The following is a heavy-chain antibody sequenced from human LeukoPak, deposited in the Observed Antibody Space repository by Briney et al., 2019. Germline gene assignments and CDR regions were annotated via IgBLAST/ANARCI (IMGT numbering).Heavy chain of an antibody. CDR3: ARVRAYSSLGVWSYWYFDL. Sequence: PSGTLSLTCAVSGGSISSSDWWSWVRQAPGKGLEWVANIKQDGSEKYYVDSVKGRFTISRDNAKNSLYLQMNSLRAEDTAVYYCARVRAYSSLGVWSYWYFDLWGRGTLVTVSS. V-gene: IGHV3-7*01. D-gene: IGHD6-19*01. J-gene: IGHJ2*01. CDR1: GGSISSSDW. CDR2: IKQDGSEK.